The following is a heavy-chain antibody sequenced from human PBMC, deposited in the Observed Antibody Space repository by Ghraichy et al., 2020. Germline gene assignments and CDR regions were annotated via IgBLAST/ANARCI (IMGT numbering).Heavy chain of an antibody. CDR1: GFTFSTYW. V-gene: IGHV3-7*01. CDR2: IKQDGSEK. D-gene: IGHD6-19*01. J-gene: IGHJ4*02. CDR3: AGGSGFLIEN. Sequence: GGSLILSCAASGFTFSTYWMNWVRQAPGKGLEWVANIKQDGSEKNYVDSVKGRFTISRDNAKNTLYLQMDRLRVEDTAVFHCAGGSGFLIENWGQGTPVTVSS.